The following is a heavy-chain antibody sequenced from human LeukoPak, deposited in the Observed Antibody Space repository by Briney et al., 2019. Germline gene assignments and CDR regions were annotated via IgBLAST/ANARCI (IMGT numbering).Heavy chain of an antibody. CDR3: ARDSLVGSGRYFDY. J-gene: IGHJ4*02. D-gene: IGHD6-19*01. CDR1: GGSITSGSHY. Sequence: SETLSLTCTASGGSITSGSHYWSWIRQPAGKGLEWIGRIYTSGNANYNPSLKSRVTISLDTSKNQFSLELSSVTAADTAVYYCARDSLVGSGRYFDYWGQGTLVTVSS. CDR2: IYTSGNA. V-gene: IGHV4-61*02.